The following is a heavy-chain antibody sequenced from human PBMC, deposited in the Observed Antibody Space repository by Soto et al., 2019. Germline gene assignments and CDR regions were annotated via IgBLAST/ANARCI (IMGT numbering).Heavy chain of an antibody. V-gene: IGHV1-69*13. CDR3: ARVRKWELLGYYGMDV. CDR1: GGTFSSYA. D-gene: IGHD1-26*01. J-gene: IGHJ6*02. CDR2: IIPIFGTA. Sequence: VASVKVSCKASGGTFSSYAISWVRQAPGQGLEWMGGIIPIFGTANYAQKFQGRVTITADESTSTAYMELSSLRSEDTAVYYCARVRKWELLGYYGMDVWGHGTTATVSS.